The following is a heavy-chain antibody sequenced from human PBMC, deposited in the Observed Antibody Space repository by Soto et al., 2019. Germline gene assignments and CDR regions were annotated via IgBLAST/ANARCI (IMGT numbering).Heavy chain of an antibody. V-gene: IGHV1-8*01. CDR1: GNTFTSYD. CDR3: ARGRATGSYYLLDY. CDR2: INPNSGNI. J-gene: IGHJ4*02. D-gene: IGHD3-10*01. Sequence: ASVKVSCKASGNTFTSYDINWVRQATGHGLEWMGWINPNSGNIGYAQKFQGRVTMTRDTAIRTAYMEVSRLRSDDTAVYYCARGRATGSYYLLDYWGQGTLVTVSS.